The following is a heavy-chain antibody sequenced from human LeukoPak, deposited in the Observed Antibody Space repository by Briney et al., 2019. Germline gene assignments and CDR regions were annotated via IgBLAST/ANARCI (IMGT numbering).Heavy chain of an antibody. D-gene: IGHD3-3*01. CDR2: IYTSGST. CDR1: GGSISSGSYY. V-gene: IGHV4-61*02. Sequence: PSETLSLTCTVSGGSISSGSYYWSWIRQPAGKGLEWIGRIYTSGSTNYNPSLKSRVTISLDTSKNQFSLKLSSVTAADTAVYYCARGASVESVRFLEWLFWYYFDYWGQGTLVTVSS. CDR3: ARGASVESVRFLEWLFWYYFDY. J-gene: IGHJ4*02.